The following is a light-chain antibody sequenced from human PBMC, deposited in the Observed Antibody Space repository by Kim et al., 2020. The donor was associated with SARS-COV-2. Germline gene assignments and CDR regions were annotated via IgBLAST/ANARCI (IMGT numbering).Light chain of an antibody. CDR1: NIGSKN. CDR2: RDS. J-gene: IGLJ1*01. V-gene: IGLV3-9*01. Sequence: SYELTQPLSVSVALGQTARITCGGNNIGSKNVHWYQQKPGQAPVVVIYRDSDRPSEIPERFSGSNSGSTTTLTISRAQAGDEADYYCQVWDSTTYVFGTG. CDR3: QVWDSTTYV.